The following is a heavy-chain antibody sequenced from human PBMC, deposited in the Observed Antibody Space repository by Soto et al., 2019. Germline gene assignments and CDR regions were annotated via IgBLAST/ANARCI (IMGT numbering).Heavy chain of an antibody. V-gene: IGHV1-18*01. CDR3: AREGVAPYYYYGMDV. D-gene: IGHD5-12*01. CDR2: ISTYNGDT. J-gene: IGHJ6*02. CDR1: GYTFTRSG. Sequence: QVQLVQSGAEVKKPGASVKVSCKASGYTFTRSGISWVRQAPGQGLEWMGWISTYNGDTNYAQTFQGRVTMTTDTPXXTVHMEVRRLRSDDTAVYYCAREGVAPYYYYGMDVWGQGTPVTVSS.